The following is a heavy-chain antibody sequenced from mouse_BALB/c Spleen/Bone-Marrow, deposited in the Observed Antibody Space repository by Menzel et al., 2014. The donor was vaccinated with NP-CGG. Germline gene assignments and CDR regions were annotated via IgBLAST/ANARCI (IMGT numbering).Heavy chain of an antibody. CDR2: IDPANGNT. CDR1: GFNIKDTY. D-gene: IGHD2-14*01. Sequence: EVQLRESGAEPVKPGASVKLSCTASGFNIKDTYMHWVKQRPEQGLEWIGRIDPANGNTKYDPKFQGKATITADTSSNTAYLQLSSLTSEDTAVYYCAAYYRYLAWFAYWGQGTLVTVSA. CDR3: AAYYRYLAWFAY. V-gene: IGHV14-3*02. J-gene: IGHJ3*01.